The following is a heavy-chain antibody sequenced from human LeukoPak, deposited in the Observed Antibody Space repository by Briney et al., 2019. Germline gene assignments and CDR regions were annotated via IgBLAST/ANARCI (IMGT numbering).Heavy chain of an antibody. Sequence: SETLSLTCTVSGGSISSYYWSWIRQPPGKGLEWIGYIYYSGSTNYNPSLKSRVTISVDTSKNQFSLKLSSVTAADTAVYYCARDRWSGFDPWGQGTLVTVSS. CDR2: IYYSGST. CDR1: GGSISSYY. V-gene: IGHV4-59*01. J-gene: IGHJ5*02. CDR3: ARDRWSGFDP. D-gene: IGHD3-3*01.